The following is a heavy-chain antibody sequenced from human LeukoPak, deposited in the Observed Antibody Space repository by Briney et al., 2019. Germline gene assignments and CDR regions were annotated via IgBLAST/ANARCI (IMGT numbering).Heavy chain of an antibody. J-gene: IGHJ4*02. CDR1: GGTFSSYA. CDR3: ARHVLRYFDPNLYGPYFFDY. CDR2: IIPIFGTA. Sequence: SVKVSCKASGGTFSSYAISWVRQAPGQGLEWMGGIIPIFGTANYAQKFQGRVTITADESTSTAYMELSSLRSEDTAVYYCARHVLRYFDPNLYGPYFFDYWGQGTLVTVSS. D-gene: IGHD3-9*01. V-gene: IGHV1-69*13.